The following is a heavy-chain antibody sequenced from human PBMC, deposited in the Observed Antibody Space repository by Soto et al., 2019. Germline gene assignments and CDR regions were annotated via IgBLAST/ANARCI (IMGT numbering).Heavy chain of an antibody. CDR1: GDSYSISTYS. CDR2: IYQSGVT. CDR3: AGMPYTSGLRFDP. V-gene: IGHV4-30-2*06. Sequence: LSLTCNMSGDSYSISTYSWSWIRQSPGKALQWIGFIYQSGVTSYNPSLASRVSISLDRSNNQCSLKLKSVTAADTAVYFCAGMPYTSGLRFDPWGPGTLVTVSS. D-gene: IGHD6-19*01. J-gene: IGHJ5*02.